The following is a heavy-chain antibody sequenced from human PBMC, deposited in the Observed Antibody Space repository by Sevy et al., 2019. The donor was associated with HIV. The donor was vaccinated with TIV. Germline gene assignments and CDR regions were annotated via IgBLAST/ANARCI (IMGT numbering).Heavy chain of an antibody. D-gene: IGHD3-22*01. CDR3: AREGGMAYYYDSSGYYPHDAFDI. V-gene: IGHV4-59*01. Sequence: SETLSLTCTVSGGSISSYYWSWIRQPPGKGLEWIGYIYYSGSTNYNPSLKSRVTISVDTSKNQFSLKLSSVTAADTAVYYCAREGGMAYYYDSSGYYPHDAFDIWGQGTMVTVSS. CDR1: GGSISSYY. CDR2: IYYSGST. J-gene: IGHJ3*02.